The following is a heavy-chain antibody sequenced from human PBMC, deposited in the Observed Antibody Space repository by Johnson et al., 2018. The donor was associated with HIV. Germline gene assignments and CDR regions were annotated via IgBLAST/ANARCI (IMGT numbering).Heavy chain of an antibody. CDR1: GITVSSNY. Sequence: VQLVESGGGLVRPGGSLRLSCAVSGITVSSNYMSWVRQAPGKGLEWVSVIYSGGSTNYADSVKGRFTISRDNSKNTLYLEMSSLRAEDTAVYYCARQSPYYFDRSGYPAAFDIWGQGTMVTVSS. V-gene: IGHV3-66*04. D-gene: IGHD3-22*01. CDR2: IYSGGST. J-gene: IGHJ3*02. CDR3: ARQSPYYFDRSGYPAAFDI.